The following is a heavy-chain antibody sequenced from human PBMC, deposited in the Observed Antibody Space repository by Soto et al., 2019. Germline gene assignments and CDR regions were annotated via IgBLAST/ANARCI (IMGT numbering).Heavy chain of an antibody. CDR3: ARAPPYDYGDYVSY. D-gene: IGHD4-17*01. CDR2: ISAYNGNT. Sequence: GASVKVSCKASGYIFTSYGISWVRQAPGQGLEWMGWISAYNGNTNYAQKFRGRVTMTTDTSTSTAYMELRSLRSDDTAVYYCARAPPYDYGDYVSYWGQGTLVTVSS. V-gene: IGHV1-18*01. CDR1: GYIFTSYG. J-gene: IGHJ4*02.